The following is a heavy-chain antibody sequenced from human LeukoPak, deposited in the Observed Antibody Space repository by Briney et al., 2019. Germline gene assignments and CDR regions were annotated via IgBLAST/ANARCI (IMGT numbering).Heavy chain of an antibody. J-gene: IGHJ4*02. CDR3: AREDHEDTAMPN. D-gene: IGHD5-18*01. CDR2: IYYSGST. CDR1: GGSISSYY. V-gene: IGHV4-59*01. Sequence: SETLSLTCTVSGGSISSYYWSWIRQPPGKGLEWIGYIYYSGSTNYSPSLKSRVTISVDTSKNQFSLKLSSVTAADTAVYYCAREDHEDTAMPNWGQGTLVTVSS.